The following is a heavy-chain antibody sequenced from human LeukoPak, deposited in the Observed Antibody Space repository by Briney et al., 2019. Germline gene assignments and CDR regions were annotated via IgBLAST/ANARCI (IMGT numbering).Heavy chain of an antibody. J-gene: IGHJ4*02. CDR3: AKSSYYDSSGYYREYYFDF. CDR2: ISGSGGST. CDR1: GFTFSTYG. D-gene: IGHD3-22*01. V-gene: IGHV3-23*01. Sequence: GGSLRLSCAASGFTFSTYGMSWVRQAPGKGLEWVSSISGSGGSTNYADSVKGRFTISRDNSKNTLYLQMNSLRDEDTAVYYCAKSSYYDSSGYYREYYFDFWGQGTLVTVSS.